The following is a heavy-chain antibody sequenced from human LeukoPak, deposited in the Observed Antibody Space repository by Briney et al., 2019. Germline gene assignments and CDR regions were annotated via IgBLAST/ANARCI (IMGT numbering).Heavy chain of an antibody. D-gene: IGHD4-17*01. V-gene: IGHV3-74*01. CDR3: ARCSTVTTLDY. J-gene: IGHJ4*02. CDR1: GFTFSSYS. Sequence: GGSLRLSCAVSGFTFSSYSMNWVRQAPGKGLVWVSRINSDGSSTSYADSVKGRFTISRDNAKNTVNLQMNSLRAEDTAVYYCARCSTVTTLDYWGQGTLVTVSS. CDR2: INSDGSST.